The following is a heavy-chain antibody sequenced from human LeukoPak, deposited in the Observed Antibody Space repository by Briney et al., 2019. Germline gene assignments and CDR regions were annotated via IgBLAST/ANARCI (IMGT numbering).Heavy chain of an antibody. CDR1: GFKVDDFY. D-gene: IGHD2-2*01. V-gene: IGHV3-20*04. CDR2: ITWNGDRT. Sequence: GAPRLFCSASGFKVDDFYMRWVRQVPGKGLEWVFGITWNGDRTGYADSVRGRFAISRDNTKKSLYLQMSSLRAEDTALYYCARDPFCSSSTGCYFEDWFDPWGPGTLVTVSS. CDR3: ARDPFCSSSTGCYFEDWFDP. J-gene: IGHJ5*02.